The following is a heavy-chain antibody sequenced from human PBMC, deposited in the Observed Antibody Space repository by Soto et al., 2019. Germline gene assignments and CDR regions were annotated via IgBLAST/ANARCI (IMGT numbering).Heavy chain of an antibody. J-gene: IGHJ4*02. V-gene: IGHV1-69*02. CDR2: IIPILGIA. CDR3: ARASSAGLGAYYFDY. Sequence: QVQLVQSGAEVKKPGSSVKVSCKASGGTFSSYTISWVRQAPGQGLEWMGRIIPILGIANYAQKFQGRVTITADKSTSTAYMELSSLRSEDTAVYYCARASSAGLGAYYFDYWGQGTLVTVSS. CDR1: GGTFSSYT. D-gene: IGHD1-26*01.